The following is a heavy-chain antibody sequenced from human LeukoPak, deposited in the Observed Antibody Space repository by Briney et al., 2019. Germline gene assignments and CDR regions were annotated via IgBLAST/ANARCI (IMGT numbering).Heavy chain of an antibody. V-gene: IGHV4-34*01. CDR2: INHSGTT. Sequence: PSETLSLTCAVYGGSFSGYYWSWIRQSPGRGLDWIGDINHSGTTNYNPSLKSRLSISVDTSKNQFSLRLTSVTAADTAVYYCGGLQGHNYYYMDVWGEGTTVTVSS. CDR1: GGSFSGYY. J-gene: IGHJ6*03. CDR3: GGLQGHNYYYMDV.